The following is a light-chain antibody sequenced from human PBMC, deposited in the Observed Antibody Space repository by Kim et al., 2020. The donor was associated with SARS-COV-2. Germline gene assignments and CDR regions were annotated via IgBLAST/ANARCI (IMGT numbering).Light chain of an antibody. CDR3: SSYSTSSTLVV. J-gene: IGLJ2*01. CDR1: SSDIGTYNY. V-gene: IGLV2-14*03. CDR2: DVS. Sequence: QSITISCTGTSSDIGTYNYVSWYQQHPGKAPKLMIYDVSNRPSGVSNRFSGSKSGNTASLTISGLQAEDEADYYCSSYSTSSTLVVFGGGTKLTVL.